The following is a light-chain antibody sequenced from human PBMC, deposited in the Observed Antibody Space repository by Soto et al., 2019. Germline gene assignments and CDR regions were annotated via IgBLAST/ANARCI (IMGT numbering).Light chain of an antibody. CDR2: GAS. Sequence: EIVLTQSPGTLSLSPGERATLSCRASQSISSSYLAWYQQKPGQAPRLLIYGASSRATGIPDRFGGSGSGTDFTLTISRLEPEDFAVYYCQQFDRSLYTFGQGTKLEIK. CDR3: QQFDRSLYT. J-gene: IGKJ2*01. CDR1: QSISSSY. V-gene: IGKV3-20*01.